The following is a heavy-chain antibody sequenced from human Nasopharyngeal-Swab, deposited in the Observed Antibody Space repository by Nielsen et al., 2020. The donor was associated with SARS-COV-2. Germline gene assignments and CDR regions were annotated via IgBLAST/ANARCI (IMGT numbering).Heavy chain of an antibody. D-gene: IGHD3-10*01. CDR1: GYTFTGYY. V-gene: IGHV1-2*06. Sequence: ASVKVSCKASGYTFTGYYMHWVRQAPGQGIEWMGRINPNSGGTNYAQKFQGRVTMTRDTSISTAYMELSRLRSDDTAVYYCARVVVGWFGELLDYYYYYGMDVWGQGTTVTVSS. CDR3: ARVVVGWFGELLDYYYYYGMDV. CDR2: INPNSGGT. J-gene: IGHJ6*02.